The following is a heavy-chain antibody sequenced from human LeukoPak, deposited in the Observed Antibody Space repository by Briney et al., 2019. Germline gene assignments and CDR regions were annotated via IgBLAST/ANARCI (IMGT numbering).Heavy chain of an antibody. Sequence: GGSLRLSCAASGFTFDDYAMHWVRQAPGKGLEWVSGISWNSGSIGYADSVKGRFTISRDNAKNSLYLQMNSLRAEDMALYYCAKGASLRGAFDIWGQGTMVTVSS. J-gene: IGHJ3*02. D-gene: IGHD3-3*01. CDR1: GFTFDDYA. CDR2: ISWNSGSI. V-gene: IGHV3-9*03. CDR3: AKGASLRGAFDI.